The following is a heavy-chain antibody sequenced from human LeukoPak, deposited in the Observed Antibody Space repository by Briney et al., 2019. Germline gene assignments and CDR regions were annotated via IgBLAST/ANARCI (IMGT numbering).Heavy chain of an antibody. CDR2: IYTSGST. D-gene: IGHD1-26*01. V-gene: IGHV4-4*07. Sequence: PSETLSLTCTVSGGSISSYYWSWIRQPAGMGLEWIGRIYTSGSTNYNPSLKSRVTMSVDTSKNQFSLKPSSVTAADTAVYYCARGLVGATGSYYFDYWGQGTLVTVSS. CDR3: ARGLVGATGSYYFDY. J-gene: IGHJ4*02. CDR1: GGSISSYY.